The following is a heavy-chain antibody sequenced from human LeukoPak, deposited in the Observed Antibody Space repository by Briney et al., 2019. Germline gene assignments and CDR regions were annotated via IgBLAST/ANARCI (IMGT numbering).Heavy chain of an antibody. CDR2: ISTYSGNT. J-gene: IGHJ4*02. CDR3: ARVGAAPGHFDY. V-gene: IGHV1-18*01. Sequence: ASVTVSCTASGYSFAGYGISWVRQAPGQGLEWIGWISTYSGNTNYAHNLQGRITVTTETSTSTAYMELRSLRSDDTAVYYCARVGAAPGHFDYWGQGTQLTVSS. D-gene: IGHD6-13*01. CDR1: GYSFAGYG.